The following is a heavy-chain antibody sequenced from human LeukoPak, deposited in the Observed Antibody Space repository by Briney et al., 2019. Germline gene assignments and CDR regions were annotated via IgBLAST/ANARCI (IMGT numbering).Heavy chain of an antibody. V-gene: IGHV3-7*01. CDR3: TRRKYRSSWYDSQLQYYFDS. CDR1: GFTFSSYW. J-gene: IGHJ4*02. CDR2: IKQGGSEK. D-gene: IGHD6-13*01. Sequence: GGSLRLSCAASGFTFSSYWMSWVRQAPGKGLEWVANIKQGGSEKYYVDSVKGRSTISRDNAKNSLYLQMNSLRAEDTAVYYCTRRKYRSSWYDSQLQYYFDSWGQGTLVTVSS.